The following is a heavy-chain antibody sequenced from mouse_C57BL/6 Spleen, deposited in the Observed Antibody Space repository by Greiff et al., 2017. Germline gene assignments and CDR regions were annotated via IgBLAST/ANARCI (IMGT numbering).Heavy chain of an antibody. CDR3: ANKKLGPSWFAY. CDR1: GYSITSGYY. CDR2: ISYDGSN. V-gene: IGHV3-6*01. D-gene: IGHD4-1*01. J-gene: IGHJ3*01. Sequence: EVKLMESGPGLVKPSQSLSLTCSVTGYSITSGYYWNWIRQFPGNKLEWMGYISYDGSNNYNPSLKNRISITRDTSKNQFFLKLNSVTTEDTATYYCANKKLGPSWFAYWGQGTLVTVSA.